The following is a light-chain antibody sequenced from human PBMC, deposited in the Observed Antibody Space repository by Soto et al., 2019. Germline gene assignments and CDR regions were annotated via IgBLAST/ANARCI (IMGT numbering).Light chain of an antibody. J-gene: IGKJ2*03. CDR1: QDISSW. V-gene: IGKV1-12*01. CDR2: AAS. Sequence: DIQLTQSPSSVSASVGDRVTITCRASQDISSWLAWYQQKPGKAPNLLISAASRLQSGVPSRFSGSGSGTDFTLTITSLQPEDFATYYCQQASSLPHSFGQGTKLDIK. CDR3: QQASSLPHS.